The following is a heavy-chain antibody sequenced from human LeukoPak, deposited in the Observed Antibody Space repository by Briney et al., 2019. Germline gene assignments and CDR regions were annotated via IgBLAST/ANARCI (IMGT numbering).Heavy chain of an antibody. V-gene: IGHV1-2*02. CDR2: INPNSAGT. CDR3: ARHSKYANNWFDP. J-gene: IGHJ5*02. CDR1: GCTFSDYY. D-gene: IGHD4-11*01. Sequence: ASVTVSFKASGCTFSDYYMHWVRQAPGQGPEWMGWINPNSAGTKYAQKFQGGVTMTWDTSISTAYMELSRLTSDDTAVYYCARHSKYANNWFDPWGQGTLVTVSA.